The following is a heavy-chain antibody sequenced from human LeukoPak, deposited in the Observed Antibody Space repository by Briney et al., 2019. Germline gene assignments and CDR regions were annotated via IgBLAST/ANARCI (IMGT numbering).Heavy chain of an antibody. CDR2: IYYSGST. V-gene: IGHV4-39*07. CDR1: SGSISTSNYY. D-gene: IGHD3-16*02. Sequence: PSETLSLTCTVSSGSISTSNYYWGWVRQPPGKALEWTGSIYYSGSTYYNPSLKSRVTISVDTSKNQFSLKLSSVTAADTAVYYCASLAGVWGSYRPSADYWGQGTLVTVSS. J-gene: IGHJ4*02. CDR3: ASLAGVWGSYRPSADY.